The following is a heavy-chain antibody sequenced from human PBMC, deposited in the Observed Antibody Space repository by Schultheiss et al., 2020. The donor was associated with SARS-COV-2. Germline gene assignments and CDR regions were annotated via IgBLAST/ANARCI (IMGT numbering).Heavy chain of an antibody. Sequence: ASVKFSCKASGYIFASYGISWVLQAPGQGLEWMGWISTHNENTNYAQRLQGRVTMTTDTSTSTAYMELRSLRSDDTAVYYCAREGYYDFWSDSYTNFYGMDVWGQGTTVTVSS. CDR2: ISTHNENT. J-gene: IGHJ6*02. CDR3: AREGYYDFWSDSYTNFYGMDV. V-gene: IGHV1-18*01. CDR1: GYIFASYG. D-gene: IGHD3-3*01.